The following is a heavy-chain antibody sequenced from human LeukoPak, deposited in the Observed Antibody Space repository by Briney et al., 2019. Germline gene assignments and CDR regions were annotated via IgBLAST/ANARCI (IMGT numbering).Heavy chain of an antibody. J-gene: IGHJ3*02. CDR1: GYTFTSYG. CDR3: ASLGVVTALNNAFDI. D-gene: IGHD2-21*02. V-gene: IGHV1-18*01. CDR2: ISAYNGNT. Sequence: ASVKVSCKASGYTFTSYGISWVRQAPGQGLEWMGWISAYNGNTNYAQKLQGRVTMTTDTSTSTAYMELRSLRSDDTAVYYCASLGVVTALNNAFDIWGQGTMVTVSS.